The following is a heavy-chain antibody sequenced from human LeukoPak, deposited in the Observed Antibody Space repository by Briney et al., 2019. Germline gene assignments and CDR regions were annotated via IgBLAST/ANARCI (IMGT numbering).Heavy chain of an antibody. CDR1: GYTFTGYY. V-gene: IGHV1-2*06. CDR3: ARVYYDSSGCYYEDAFDI. Sequence: ASVKVSCKASGYTFTGYYMHWVRQAPGQGLEWMGRINPNSGGTNYAQKFQGRVTMTRDTSISTAYMELSRLRSDDTAVYYCARVYYDSSGCYYEDAFDIWGQGTMVTVSS. J-gene: IGHJ3*02. CDR2: INPNSGGT. D-gene: IGHD3-22*01.